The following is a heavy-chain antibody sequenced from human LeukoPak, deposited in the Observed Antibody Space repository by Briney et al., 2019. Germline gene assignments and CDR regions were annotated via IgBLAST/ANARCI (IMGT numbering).Heavy chain of an antibody. CDR1: GYTFTSYY. D-gene: IGHD3-22*01. Sequence: SVKVSCKASGYTFTSYYMHWVRQAPGQGLEWMGGIIPIFGTANYAQKFQGRVTITADESTSTAYMELSSLRSEDTAVYYCAKGSYYDSSGSFYFDYWGQGTLVTVSS. CDR2: IIPIFGTA. CDR3: AKGSYYDSSGSFYFDY. J-gene: IGHJ4*02. V-gene: IGHV1-69*01.